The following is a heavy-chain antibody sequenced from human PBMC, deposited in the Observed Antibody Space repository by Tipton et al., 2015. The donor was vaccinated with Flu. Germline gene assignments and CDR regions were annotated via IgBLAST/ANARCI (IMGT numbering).Heavy chain of an antibody. J-gene: IGHJ6*02. CDR2: IYDDGST. Sequence: PGLVKPSETLSLTCSVSGGSISGSTSYWGWVRQSPGKGLEWIGTIYDDGSTNYNPSLKSRVTILADTSKKQFSLKLSSVTAADSAVYYCARHSSGGWSDYKHTSGGERGHKSYHHYAMDVWGQGTTVTVSS. CDR1: GGSISGSTSY. D-gene: IGHD3-10*01. V-gene: IGHV4-39*01. CDR3: ARHSSGGWSDYKHTSGGERGHKSYHHYAMDV.